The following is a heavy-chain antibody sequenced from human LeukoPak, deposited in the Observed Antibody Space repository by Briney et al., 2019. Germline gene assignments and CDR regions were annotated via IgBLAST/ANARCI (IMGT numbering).Heavy chain of an antibody. CDR1: GGSISSGGYY. Sequence: SETLSLTRTVSGGSISSGGYYWSWIRQHPGKGLEWIGYIYYSGSTYYNPSLKSRVTISVDTSKNQFSLKLSSVTAADTAVYYCARSGWELPYYDYWGQGTLVTVSS. D-gene: IGHD1-26*01. CDR3: ARSGWELPYYDY. CDR2: IYYSGST. J-gene: IGHJ4*02. V-gene: IGHV4-31*03.